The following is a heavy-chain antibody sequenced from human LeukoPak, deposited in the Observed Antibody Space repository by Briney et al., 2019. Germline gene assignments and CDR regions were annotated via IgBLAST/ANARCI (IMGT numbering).Heavy chain of an antibody. D-gene: IGHD6-6*01. J-gene: IGHJ6*03. Sequence: SETLSLTCTVSGDSISSSSSYWGWIRQPPGEGLEWIGSIYYSGSTYYNTSLKSRVTISVDTSKNQFSLKLSSVTAADTAVYYCARDWGVSARPGYMDVWGKGTTVTVSS. CDR2: IYYSGST. V-gene: IGHV4-39*07. CDR3: ARDWGVSARPGYMDV. CDR1: GDSISSSSSY.